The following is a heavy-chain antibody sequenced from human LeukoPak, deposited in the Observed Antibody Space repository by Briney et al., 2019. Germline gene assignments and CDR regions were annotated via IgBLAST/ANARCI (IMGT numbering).Heavy chain of an antibody. CDR2: FDPEDGET. V-gene: IGHV1-24*01. CDR3: ATGKPTPYCSGGSCYSEFDY. D-gene: IGHD2-15*01. CDR1: GYTLTELS. Sequence: ASVKVSCKVSGYTLTELSMHWVRQAPGKGLEWMGGFDPEDGETIYAQKFQGRVTMTEDTSTDTAYMELSSLRSEDTAVYYCATGKPTPYCSGGSCYSEFDYWGQGTRVTVSS. J-gene: IGHJ4*02.